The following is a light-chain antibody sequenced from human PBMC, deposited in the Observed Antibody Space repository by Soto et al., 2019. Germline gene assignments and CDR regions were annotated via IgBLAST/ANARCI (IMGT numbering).Light chain of an antibody. CDR2: EVN. CDR3: NSPTTSITGL. Sequence: QSALTQPASVSGSPGQSITISCTGTSSDIGAYNYVSWYQQHPGKVPKLIIYEVNNRPSGVSNRFSGSKSDNTASLTISGLQAEDEADYYCNSPTTSITGLFGGGTKLTVL. CDR1: SSDIGAYNY. V-gene: IGLV2-14*01. J-gene: IGLJ3*02.